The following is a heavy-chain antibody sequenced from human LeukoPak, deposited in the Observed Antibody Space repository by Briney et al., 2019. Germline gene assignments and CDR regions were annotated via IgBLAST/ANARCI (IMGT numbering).Heavy chain of an antibody. Sequence: GGSLRLSCAAYGISFGSYWVTWVRQAPGKGLEWVANIGQDGTETVYVGSVKGRFTISRDNARKLLFLQMNSLRADDTAVYYCAIPSSYDGSRYYHAYWGQGTLVSVSS. V-gene: IGHV3-7*01. D-gene: IGHD3-22*01. CDR2: IGQDGTET. CDR1: GISFGSYW. J-gene: IGHJ4*02. CDR3: AIPSSYDGSRYYHAY.